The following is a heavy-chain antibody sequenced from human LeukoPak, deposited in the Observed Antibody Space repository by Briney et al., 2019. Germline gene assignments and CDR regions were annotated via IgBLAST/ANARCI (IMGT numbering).Heavy chain of an antibody. CDR3: VKHVGSRWSNNRFDP. CDR2: VSRFGGTT. Sequence: GGSLRLSCAASGFTFDSYATSWVRQAPGKGLEWVSAVSRFGGTTYYADSAKGRFTISRDHSNNTVYLQMNSLRVGDTALYYCVKHVGSRWSNNRFDPWGQGTLVTVS. J-gene: IGHJ5*02. CDR1: GFTFDSYA. D-gene: IGHD6-13*01. V-gene: IGHV3-23*01.